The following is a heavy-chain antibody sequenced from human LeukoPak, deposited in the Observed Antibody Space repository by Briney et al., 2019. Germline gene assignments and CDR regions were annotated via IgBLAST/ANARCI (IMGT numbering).Heavy chain of an antibody. J-gene: IGHJ4*02. CDR1: GGIFSSYA. CDR3: ARDRGYSGYDHDFDY. D-gene: IGHD5-12*01. CDR2: INAGNGNT. V-gene: IGHV1-3*01. Sequence: GASVKVSCKASGGIFSSYAISWVRQAPGQGLEWMGWINAGNGNTKYSQKFQGRVTITRDTSATTAYMELSSLRSEDTAVYYCARDRGYSGYDHDFDYWGQGTLVTVSS.